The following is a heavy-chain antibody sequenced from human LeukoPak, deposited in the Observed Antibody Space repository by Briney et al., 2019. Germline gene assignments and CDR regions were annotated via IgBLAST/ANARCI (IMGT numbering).Heavy chain of an antibody. D-gene: IGHD6-6*01. CDR3: ARGSKGSSARGYYYYMDV. CDR1: GGSFSGYY. CDR2: INHSGST. J-gene: IGHJ6*03. V-gene: IGHV4-34*01. Sequence: SETLSLTCAVYGGSFSGYYWSWIRQPPGKGLERIGEINHSGSTNYNPSLKSRVTISVDTSKNQFSLKLSSVTAADTAVYYCARGSKGSSARGYYYYMDVWGKGTTVTVSS.